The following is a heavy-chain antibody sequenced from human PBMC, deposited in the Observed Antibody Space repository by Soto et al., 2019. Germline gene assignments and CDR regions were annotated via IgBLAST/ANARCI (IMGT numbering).Heavy chain of an antibody. Sequence: ASVKVSCKASGYTFTGYYVHWVREAPGQGPEWMGWINPETGATSYAQKFQGRVTLSRDTSINTAYLELSNLTFDDAAVYFCARERYQVISDGMDVWGQGTTVTVSS. CDR2: INPETGAT. J-gene: IGHJ6*02. CDR3: ARERYQVISDGMDV. CDR1: GYTFTGYY. V-gene: IGHV1-2*02. D-gene: IGHD2-2*01.